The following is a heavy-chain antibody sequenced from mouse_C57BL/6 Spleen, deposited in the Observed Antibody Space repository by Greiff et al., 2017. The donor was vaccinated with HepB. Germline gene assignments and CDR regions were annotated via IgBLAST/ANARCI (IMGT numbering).Heavy chain of an antibody. CDR1: GFTFSDYG. D-gene: IGHD2-10*01. CDR2: ISSGSSTI. CDR3: ARGWAYYWGAMDY. J-gene: IGHJ4*01. V-gene: IGHV5-17*01. Sequence: EVKVVESGGGLVKPGGSLKLSCAASGFTFSDYGMHWVRQAPEKGLEWVAYISSGSSTIYYADTVKGRFTISRDNAKNTLFLQMTSLRSEDTAMYYCARGWAYYWGAMDYWGQGTSVTVSS.